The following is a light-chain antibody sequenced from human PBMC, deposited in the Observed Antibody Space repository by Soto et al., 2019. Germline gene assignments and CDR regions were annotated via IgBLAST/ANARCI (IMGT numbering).Light chain of an antibody. CDR1: RSDIGIFNY. V-gene: IGLV2-14*01. J-gene: IGLJ3*02. CDR2: EVT. CDR3: SSYSSNTLGV. Sequence: QSVLTQPASVSGSPGQSITISCSGTRSDIGIFNYVSWYQQHPGKAPKLIIYEVTNRPSGVSDRFSGSKSGNTASLTISGLQADDEADYYCSSYSSNTLGVFGGGTKLTVL.